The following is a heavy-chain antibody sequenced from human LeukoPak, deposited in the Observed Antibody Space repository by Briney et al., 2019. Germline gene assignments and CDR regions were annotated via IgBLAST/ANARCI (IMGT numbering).Heavy chain of an antibody. D-gene: IGHD1-26*01. J-gene: IGHJ4*02. V-gene: IGHV3-30*18. CDR1: GFTFSSYG. CDR3: AKDWED. CDR2: ISYDGSNK. Sequence: GGSLRLSCAASGFTFSSYGMHWVRQAPGKGLEWVAVISYDGSNKYYADSVKGRFTISRDNSKNTLYLQMNSLRAEDTAVYYCAKDWEDWGQGTLVTVSS.